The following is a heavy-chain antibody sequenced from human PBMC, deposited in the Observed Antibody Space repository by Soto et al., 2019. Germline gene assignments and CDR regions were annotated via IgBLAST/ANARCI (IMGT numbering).Heavy chain of an antibody. CDR1: GYSFTYYH. J-gene: IGHJ6*02. D-gene: IGHD2-8*01. V-gene: IGHV1-2*04. CDR2: INPKSGGT. CDR3: ARGDSTDCSNGVCSFFYNHDMDV. Sequence: ASVKVSCKASGYSFTYYHIHWVPPAPGRGLEWLGRINPKSGGTSTAQKFQGWVTMTTDTSISTASMELTRLTSDDTAIYYCARGDSTDCSNGVCSFFYNHDMDVWG.